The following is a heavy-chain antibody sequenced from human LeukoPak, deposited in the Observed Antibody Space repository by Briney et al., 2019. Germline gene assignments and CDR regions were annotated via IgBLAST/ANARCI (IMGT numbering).Heavy chain of an antibody. V-gene: IGHV3-48*04. J-gene: IGHJ4*02. Sequence: GGSLRLSCAASGFTVSSNYMSWVRQAPGKGLEWVSYISSSSSTIYYADSVKGRFTISRGNAKNSLYLQMNSLRAEDTAVYYCAREGGPENDYGDSYYFDYWGQGTLVTVSS. CDR1: GFTVSSNY. D-gene: IGHD4-17*01. CDR2: ISSSSSTI. CDR3: AREGGPENDYGDSYYFDY.